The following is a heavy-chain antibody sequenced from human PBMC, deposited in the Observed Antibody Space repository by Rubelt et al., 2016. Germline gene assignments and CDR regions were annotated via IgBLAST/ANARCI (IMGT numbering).Heavy chain of an antibody. J-gene: IGHJ4*02. V-gene: IGHV4-59*01. D-gene: IGHD4-17*01. CDR3: ASSIDSTVTTSDY. CDR2: IYYSGST. CDR1: GGSISSYY. Sequence: QVQLQESGPGLVKPSETLSLTCTVSGGSISSYYWSWIRQPPGKGLEWIGYIYYSGSTNYNPSLKSRVTISVDTSKNQFSLKLSSVTAADTAVYYCASSIDSTVTTSDYWGQGTLVTVSS.